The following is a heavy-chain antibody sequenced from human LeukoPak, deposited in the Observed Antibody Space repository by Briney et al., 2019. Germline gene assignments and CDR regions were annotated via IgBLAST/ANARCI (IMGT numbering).Heavy chain of an antibody. J-gene: IGHJ3*02. Sequence: GGSLRLSCAASGFTCSTYVMSWVRQAPGKGLEWLSLILHNGDSTYYADPVKGRFTISRDNSKNTLYLQMNSLRAEDTAVYYCARLSSFAFDIWGQGTMVTVSS. CDR1: GFTCSTYV. V-gene: IGHV3-23*01. CDR3: ARLSSFAFDI. D-gene: IGHD3-16*02. CDR2: ILHNGDST.